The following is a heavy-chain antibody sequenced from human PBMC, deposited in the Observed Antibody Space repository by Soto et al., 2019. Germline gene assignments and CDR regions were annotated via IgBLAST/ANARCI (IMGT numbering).Heavy chain of an antibody. D-gene: IGHD3-22*01. V-gene: IGHV4-30-4*01. CDR2: IYYSGST. CDR3: ARAQSAYYYDSSGYSSN. J-gene: IGHJ4*02. CDR1: CGSISSGDYY. Sequence: PSETLSLTCTVSCGSISSGDYYWSWIRQPPGKGLEWIGYIYYSGSTYYNPSLKSRVTISVDTSKNQFSLKLSSVTAADTAVYYCARAQSAYYYDSSGYSSNWGQGTLVTVSS.